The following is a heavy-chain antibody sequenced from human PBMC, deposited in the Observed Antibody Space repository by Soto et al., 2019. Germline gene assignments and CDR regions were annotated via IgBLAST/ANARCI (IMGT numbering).Heavy chain of an antibody. J-gene: IGHJ4*02. V-gene: IGHV3-74*01. CDR2: INSDGSST. D-gene: IGHD2-2*02. CDR3: AGGGVGRYCSSTSCYTWVFDY. Sequence: EVQLVESGGGLVQPGGSLRLSCAASGFTFSSYWMHWVRQAPGKGLVWVARINSDGSSTSYADSVKGRFTISRDNAKNTLYLQIDSLRAEHTAVYYCAGGGVGRYCSSTSCYTWVFDYWGQGTLVNVSS. CDR1: GFTFSSYW.